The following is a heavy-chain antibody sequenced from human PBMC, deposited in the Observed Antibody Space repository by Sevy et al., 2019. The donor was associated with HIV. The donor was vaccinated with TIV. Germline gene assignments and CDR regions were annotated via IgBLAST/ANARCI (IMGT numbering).Heavy chain of an antibody. CDR1: GFIFSNYA. CDR3: AKYFYGSGNYAFDN. D-gene: IGHD3-10*01. Sequence: GGSLRLSCSASGFIFSNYAMSWVRQAPGKGLEWVSSISGSGDAFYYSDSVKGRFTMYRDDSNNTLYLHLRSLRAEDTALYYCAKYFYGSGNYAFDNWGQGTLVTVSS. CDR2: ISGSGDAF. V-gene: IGHV3-23*01. J-gene: IGHJ4*02.